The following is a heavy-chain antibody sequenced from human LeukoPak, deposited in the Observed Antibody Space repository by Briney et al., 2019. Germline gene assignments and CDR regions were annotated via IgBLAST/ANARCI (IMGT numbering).Heavy chain of an antibody. CDR1: GYTFTGYY. V-gene: IGHV1-2*02. CDR3: ARSDGMGPSEIINYYYYGMDV. D-gene: IGHD1-26*01. Sequence: AASVKVSCKASGYTFTGYYVHWVRQAPGQGLEWMGWINPNSGGTNYAQKFQGRVTMTRDTSISTVYMELSRLRSDDTAVYYCARSDGMGPSEIINYYYYGMDVWGQGTTVTVSS. CDR2: INPNSGGT. J-gene: IGHJ6*02.